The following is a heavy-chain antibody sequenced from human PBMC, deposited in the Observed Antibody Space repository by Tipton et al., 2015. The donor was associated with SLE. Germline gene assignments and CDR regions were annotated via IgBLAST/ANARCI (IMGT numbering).Heavy chain of an antibody. D-gene: IGHD5-18*01. V-gene: IGHV3-7*03. Sequence: GSLRLSCAASGFTFRSYWMSWVRQATGKGLEWVANIKQDGSEKYYVDSVKGRFTISRDNAKNSLYLQMNSLRAEDTALYYCARGGYIYYFDYLGRGTLVTVSS. CDR2: IKQDGSEK. J-gene: IGHJ4*02. CDR3: ARGGYIYYFDY. CDR1: GFTFRSYW.